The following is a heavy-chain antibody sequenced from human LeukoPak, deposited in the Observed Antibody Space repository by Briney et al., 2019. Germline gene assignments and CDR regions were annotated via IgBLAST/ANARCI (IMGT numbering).Heavy chain of an antibody. Sequence: GGSLRLSCAASGFTFGNYVIHGVPEAPGKGLEWLAVISYDGTNKYYADSVKGRFTISRDHSQSTVDLQMNTLRGADTAVYYCVRSPTYYNMDVWGKGTTVTVS. CDR3: VRSPTYYNMDV. V-gene: IGHV3-30*07. CDR2: ISYDGTNK. CDR1: GFTFGNYV. J-gene: IGHJ6*03.